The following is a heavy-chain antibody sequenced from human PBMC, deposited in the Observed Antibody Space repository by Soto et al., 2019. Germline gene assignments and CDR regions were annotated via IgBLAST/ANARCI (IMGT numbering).Heavy chain of an antibody. D-gene: IGHD4-17*01. V-gene: IGHV3-23*01. CDR3: AKDSTVTTSLYFYYYGFDV. CDR2: VSGRGGST. J-gene: IGHJ6*02. Sequence: VHLLESGGGLVQPGWSLRLACTASGVTFNHYAMSWVRQAPGKGLEWGSAVSGRGGSTKYADSVKGRFTIARDNSNSTLSLQLDSLRGEDTAVYYCAKDSTVTTSLYFYYYGFDVWGQGPTVTVSS. CDR1: GVTFNHYA.